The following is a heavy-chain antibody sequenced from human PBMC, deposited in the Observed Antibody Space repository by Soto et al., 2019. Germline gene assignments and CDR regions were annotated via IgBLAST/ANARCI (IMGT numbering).Heavy chain of an antibody. CDR1: GVSISNVNYY. V-gene: IGHV4-30-4*01. CDR3: ARGPSGDKVDY. J-gene: IGHJ4*02. CDR2: IYNGGTT. Sequence: QVQLQESGPGLVKPSQTLSLICTVSGVSISNVNYYWSWIRQSPDKCLELIGHIYNGGTTYNNPSLTSRLTISVDTSKNQFYLQLSSVSAADTAVYYGARGPSGDKVDYWGQGTLVTVSS. D-gene: IGHD7-27*01.